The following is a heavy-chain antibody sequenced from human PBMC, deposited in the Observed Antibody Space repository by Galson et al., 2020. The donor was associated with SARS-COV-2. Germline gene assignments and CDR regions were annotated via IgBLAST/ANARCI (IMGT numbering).Heavy chain of an antibody. CDR2: IYTGGTT. CDR1: GSISSYY. V-gene: IGHV4-4*07. D-gene: IGHD6-13*01. Sequence: SQTLSLTCIVSGSISSYYCNWIRQPAGKGLEWIGRIYTGGTTNYNPSLKRRVTMSVDTSKNHFSLKLNSVTAADTAVYYCARGPIAAAGNYFDYWGQGILVTVSS. CDR3: ARGPIAAAGNYFDY. J-gene: IGHJ4*02.